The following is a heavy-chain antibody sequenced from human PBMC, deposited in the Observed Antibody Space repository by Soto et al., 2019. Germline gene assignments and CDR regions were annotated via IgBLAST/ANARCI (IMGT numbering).Heavy chain of an antibody. CDR3: AKGAVAGTPTSYYYYGMDV. CDR1: GGTFRTYA. Sequence: QVPLLQSGAEVKKPGSSVRVSCEASGGTFRTYAISWVRQAPGQGLEWMGEIIPIFGTVNYAQKFQGRVTITADESTITVYMDLRSLRSEDTAVYYCAKGAVAGTPTSYYYYGMDVWGQGTTVTVSS. D-gene: IGHD6-19*01. CDR2: IIPIFGTV. J-gene: IGHJ6*02. V-gene: IGHV1-69*12.